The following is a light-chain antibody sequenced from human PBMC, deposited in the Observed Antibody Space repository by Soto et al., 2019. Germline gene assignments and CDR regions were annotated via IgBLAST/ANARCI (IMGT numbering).Light chain of an antibody. CDR1: SGHSTYI. CDR2: LDRSGSY. Sequence: QSVLTQSSSASASLGSSVKLTCILSSGHSTYIIAWHQQQPGKAPRFLMTLDRSGSYNRGSGVPDRFSGSSSGADRYLTISNLQFADEGDYYGETWYSNTHKVFGGGTKLTVL. J-gene: IGLJ3*02. V-gene: IGLV4-60*02. CDR3: ETWYSNTHKV.